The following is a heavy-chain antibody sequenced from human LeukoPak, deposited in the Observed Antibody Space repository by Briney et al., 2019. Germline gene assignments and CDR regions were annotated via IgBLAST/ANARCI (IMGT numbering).Heavy chain of an antibody. J-gene: IGHJ4*02. D-gene: IGHD6-19*01. V-gene: IGHV4-38-2*02. CDR3: ARVWYSSGWIDY. Sequence: PSETLSLTCTVSGYSTCSGYYWGWIRQPPGKGLEWIGSIYHSGSTYYSGNTYYNPSLKSRVIISVDTSKNQFSLKLSSVTAADTAVYFCARVWYSSGWIDYWGQGTLVTVSS. CDR2: IYHSGST. CDR1: GYSTCSGYY.